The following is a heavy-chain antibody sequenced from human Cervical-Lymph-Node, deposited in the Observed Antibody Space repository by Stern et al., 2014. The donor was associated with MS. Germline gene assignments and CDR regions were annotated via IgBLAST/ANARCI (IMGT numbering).Heavy chain of an antibody. CDR2: INTNTGDP. Sequence: VQLVESGSELKKPGASVKVSCKASGYTFTSYAMNWVRQAPGQGLEWMGWINTNTGDPTYAQDFIGRVVFSLDTSVSTAYLQISSLKADDTAMYYCARYSRGWSGENDYWGQGTLVTVSS. D-gene: IGHD6-19*01. J-gene: IGHJ4*02. CDR1: GYTFTSYA. CDR3: ARYSRGWSGENDY. V-gene: IGHV7-4-1*02.